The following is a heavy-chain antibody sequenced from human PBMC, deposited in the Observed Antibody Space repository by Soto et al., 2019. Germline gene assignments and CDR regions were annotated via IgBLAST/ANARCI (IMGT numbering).Heavy chain of an antibody. CDR2: ISYDGSNK. D-gene: IGHD2-2*01. CDR1: GFTFSSYG. CDR3: ANEGPAAMEDYGMDV. V-gene: IGHV3-30*18. Sequence: QVQLVESGGGVVQPGRSLRLSCAASGFTFSSYGMHWVRQATGKGLEWVAVISYDGSNKYYADSVKGRFTISRDNSKNPLYLQRNSLRAEDTAVYYCANEGPAAMEDYGMDVWGQGTTVTVSS. J-gene: IGHJ6*02.